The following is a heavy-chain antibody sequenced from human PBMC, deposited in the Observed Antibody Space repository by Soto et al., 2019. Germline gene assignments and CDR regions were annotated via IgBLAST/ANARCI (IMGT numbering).Heavy chain of an antibody. D-gene: IGHD2-2*01. CDR2: IWYDGSNK. CDR1: GFTFSSYG. CDR3: ARAPSDIVLVPAAMFGTDV. V-gene: IGHV3-33*01. J-gene: IGHJ6*02. Sequence: GGSLRLSCAASGFTFSSYGMHWVRQAPGKGLEWVAVIWYDGSNKYYADSVKGRFTISRDNSKNTLYLQMNSLRAEDTAVYYCARAPSDIVLVPAAMFGTDVSGQGTTVTVSS.